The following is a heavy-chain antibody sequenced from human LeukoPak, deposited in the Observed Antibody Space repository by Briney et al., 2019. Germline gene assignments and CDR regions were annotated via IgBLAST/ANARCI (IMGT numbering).Heavy chain of an antibody. Sequence: GGSLRLSCAASGFTFSSYEMNWVRQAPGKGLEWVSYISSSGSTIYYADSVKGRFTISRDNSKNTLYLQMNSLRAEDTAVYYCARDRIRDGLGLYYFDYWGQGTLVTVSS. D-gene: IGHD3-10*01. V-gene: IGHV3-48*03. CDR1: GFTFSSYE. CDR3: ARDRIRDGLGLYYFDY. J-gene: IGHJ4*02. CDR2: ISSSGSTI.